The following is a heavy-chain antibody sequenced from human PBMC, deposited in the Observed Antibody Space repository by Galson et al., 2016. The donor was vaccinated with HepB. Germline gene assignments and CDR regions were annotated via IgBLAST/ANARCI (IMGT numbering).Heavy chain of an antibody. CDR2: IKQDGTE. V-gene: IGHV3-7*04. CDR1: GFTFSSNW. CDR3: ARGPDDGDWVDFLDC. D-gene: IGHD4-17*01. Sequence: SLRLSCAPSGFTFSSNWMSWVRQAPGKGLEWVANIKQDGTENYVDPVKGRFTISRDNAKNSLYLQMNSLRAEDTAAYYCARGPDDGDWVDFLDCWGQGTLVTVSS. J-gene: IGHJ4*02.